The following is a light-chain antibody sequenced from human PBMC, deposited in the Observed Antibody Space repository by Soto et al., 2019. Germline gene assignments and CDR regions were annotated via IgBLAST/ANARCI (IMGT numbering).Light chain of an antibody. J-gene: IGKJ3*01. V-gene: IGKV3-15*01. CDR1: QSISTN. CDR2: GAS. Sequence: EIVMTQSPATLSVSPGERASDSCRASQSISTNLAWYQQKPGQAPRLLIYGASTRATGIPARFSGSGSGTEFTLTISSPQSEDFAVYYCQQYDKWPLSFGPGTKVDIE. CDR3: QQYDKWPLS.